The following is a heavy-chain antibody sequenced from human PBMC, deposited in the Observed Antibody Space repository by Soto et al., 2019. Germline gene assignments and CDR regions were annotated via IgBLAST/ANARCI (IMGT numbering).Heavy chain of an antibody. CDR3: ARDHPHSYGVYYFDY. D-gene: IGHD5-18*01. CDR1: GGSISNYY. Sequence: PSELLSLTCTVSGGSISNYYWNWIRQSPGKGLEWIGYIYSSGSTHYNPSLQNRVTISIDTSKNQVSLKVNSVTAADTAVYYCARDHPHSYGVYYFDYWGQGTPVTVSS. CDR2: IYSSGST. J-gene: IGHJ4*02. V-gene: IGHV4-59*01.